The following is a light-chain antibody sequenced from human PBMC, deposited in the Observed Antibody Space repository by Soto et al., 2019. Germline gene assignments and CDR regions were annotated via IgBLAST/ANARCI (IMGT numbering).Light chain of an antibody. J-gene: IGKJ1*01. CDR1: QTISSW. CDR2: KAS. V-gene: IGKV1-5*03. Sequence: DIQMTQSPSTLSGSVGDRVTITCWASQTISSWLAWYQQKPGKAPKLLIYKASTLKSGVPSRFSGSGSGTEFTLTISSLQPDDFATYYCQHYNSYSEAFGQGTQVELK. CDR3: QHYNSYSEA.